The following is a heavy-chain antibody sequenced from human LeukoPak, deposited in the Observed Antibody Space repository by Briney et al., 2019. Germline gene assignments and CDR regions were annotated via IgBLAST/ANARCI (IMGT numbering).Heavy chain of an antibody. Sequence: GGSLRLSCTASGFTFSTYSMNWVRQAPGKGLEWVSYITGSSSTIYYADSVKGRFTISRDNAKNSLYLQMNSLRAEDTAVYYCARRFDSWGQGTLVTVSS. CDR2: ITGSSSTI. CDR3: ARRFDS. J-gene: IGHJ4*02. CDR1: GFTFSTYS. V-gene: IGHV3-48*01.